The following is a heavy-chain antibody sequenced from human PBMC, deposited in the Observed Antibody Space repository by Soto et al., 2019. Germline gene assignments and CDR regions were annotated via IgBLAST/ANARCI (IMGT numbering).Heavy chain of an antibody. CDR2: IIPIFGTA. CDR1: GGTFSSYA. V-gene: IGHV1-69*01. CDR3: ARESKLGDLELRKPSYYFDH. J-gene: IGHJ4*02. D-gene: IGHD1-7*01. Sequence: QVQLVQSGAEVKKPGSSVKVSCKASGGTFSSYAISWVRQAPGQGLEWMGGIIPIFGTANYAQKFQGRVTITAVEATRKGYMELRSLRSEDTAVYYCARESKLGDLELRKPSYYFDHWGQGTLVTVCS.